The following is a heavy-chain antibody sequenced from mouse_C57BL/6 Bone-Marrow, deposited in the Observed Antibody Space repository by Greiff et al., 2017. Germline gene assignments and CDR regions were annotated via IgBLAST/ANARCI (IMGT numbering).Heavy chain of an antibody. CDR2: IYPGSGNT. Sequence: QVQLKESGPELVKPGASVKISCKASGYSFTSYYIHWVKQRPGQGLEWIGWIYPGSGNTKYNEKFKGKATLTADTSSSTAYMQLSSLTSEDSAVYYCARSDGYPYYYAMDYWGQGTSVTVSS. J-gene: IGHJ4*01. D-gene: IGHD2-3*01. CDR1: GYSFTSYY. CDR3: ARSDGYPYYYAMDY. V-gene: IGHV1-66*01.